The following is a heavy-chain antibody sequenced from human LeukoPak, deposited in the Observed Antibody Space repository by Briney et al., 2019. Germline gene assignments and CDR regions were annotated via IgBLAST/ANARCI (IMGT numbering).Heavy chain of an antibody. Sequence: SETLSLTCAVYGGSFSGYYWSWIRQPPGKGLEWNGEINNSGSTNYNPSLKSRVTISVDTSKNQFSLKLSSVTAADTAVYYCARTTVTKFDAFDYWGQGTLVTVSS. CDR3: ARTTVTKFDAFDY. CDR2: INNSGST. V-gene: IGHV4-34*01. CDR1: GGSFSGYY. D-gene: IGHD4-17*01. J-gene: IGHJ4*02.